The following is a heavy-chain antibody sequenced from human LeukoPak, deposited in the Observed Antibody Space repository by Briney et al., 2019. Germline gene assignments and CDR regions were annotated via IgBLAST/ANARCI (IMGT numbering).Heavy chain of an antibody. Sequence: PSETLSLTCTVSGGSISSGGYYWSWVRQAPGRGLEWVSAISGSGGSTYYADSVKGRFTISRDNSKNTLYLQMNSLRAEDTAVYYCAKGEFGVVITFFDYWGQGTLVTVSS. D-gene: IGHD3-3*01. J-gene: IGHJ4*02. CDR2: ISGSGGST. CDR3: AKGEFGVVITFFDY. CDR1: GGSISSGGYY. V-gene: IGHV3-23*01.